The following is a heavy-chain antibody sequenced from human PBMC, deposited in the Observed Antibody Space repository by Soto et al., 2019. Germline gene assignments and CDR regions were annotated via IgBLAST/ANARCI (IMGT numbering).Heavy chain of an antibody. Sequence: GAPVEVSCKVCGYALTEISRHWVQQAPGKGLEWMGGFDPEDGETIYAQKFQGRVTMTEDTSTDTAYMELSSLRSEDTAVYYCATFRVVWGNWFDPWGQGTRVTVSS. J-gene: IGHJ5*02. CDR3: ATFRVVWGNWFDP. D-gene: IGHD3-10*01. CDR1: GYALTEIS. V-gene: IGHV1-24*01. CDR2: FDPEDGET.